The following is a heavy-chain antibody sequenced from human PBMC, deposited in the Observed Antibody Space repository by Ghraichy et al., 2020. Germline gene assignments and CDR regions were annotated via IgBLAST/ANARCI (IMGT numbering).Heavy chain of an antibody. D-gene: IGHD3-22*01. CDR3: WITDSSGYYVFDY. Sequence: GGSLRPSCAASGFTFSSYAMHWVRQAPGKGLEWVAVISYDGSNKYYADSVKGRFTISRDNSKNTLYLQMNSLRAEDTAVYYCWITDSSGYYVFDYWGQGTLVTVSS. J-gene: IGHJ4*02. CDR2: ISYDGSNK. V-gene: IGHV3-30-3*01. CDR1: GFTFSSYA.